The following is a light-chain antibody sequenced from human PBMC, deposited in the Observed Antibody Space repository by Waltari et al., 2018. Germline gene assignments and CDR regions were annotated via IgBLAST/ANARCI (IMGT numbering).Light chain of an antibody. CDR1: SSVVGCYNS. CDR2: AVS. V-gene: IGLV2-11*01. CDR3: CSYAGSYTDVV. Sequence: QSALTQPRSVSGSPAQSVTISCPGLSSVVGCYNSVSWYQQHPGKAPKLMIYAVSKGPSGVPDRFSGSKSGNTASLTISGLQAEDETDYYCCSYAGSYTDVVFGGGTKLTVL. J-gene: IGLJ2*01.